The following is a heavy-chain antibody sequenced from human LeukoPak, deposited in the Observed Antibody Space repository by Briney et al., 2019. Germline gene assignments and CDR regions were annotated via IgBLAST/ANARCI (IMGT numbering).Heavy chain of an antibody. CDR2: IYTSGST. CDR3: ARVGLTRYYFDY. D-gene: IGHD3-9*01. J-gene: IGHJ4*02. Sequence: SETLSLTCTVSGGSISSYFWSWIRQPAGKGREWIGRIYTSGSTNYNPSLKSRVTISVDRSKNQFSLKLSSVTAADTAVYFCARVGLTRYYFDYWGQGTPVTVSS. V-gene: IGHV4-4*07. CDR1: GGSISSYF.